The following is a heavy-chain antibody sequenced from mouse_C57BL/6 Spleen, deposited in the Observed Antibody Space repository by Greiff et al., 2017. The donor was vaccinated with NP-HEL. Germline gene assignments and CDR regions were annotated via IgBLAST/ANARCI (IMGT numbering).Heavy chain of an antibody. Sequence: EVKLMESGGGLVKPGGSLKLSCAASGFTFSSYAMSWVRQTPEKRLEWVATISDGGSYTYYPDNVKGRFTISRDNAKNNLYLQMSHLKSEDTAMYYCARELRYAMDYWGQGTSVTVSS. CDR1: GFTFSSYA. D-gene: IGHD1-1*01. V-gene: IGHV5-4*01. J-gene: IGHJ4*01. CDR2: ISDGGSYT. CDR3: ARELRYAMDY.